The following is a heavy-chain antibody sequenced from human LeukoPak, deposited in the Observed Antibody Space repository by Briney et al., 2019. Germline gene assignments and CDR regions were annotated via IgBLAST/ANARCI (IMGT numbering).Heavy chain of an antibody. J-gene: IGHJ4*02. V-gene: IGHV5-51*01. CDR2: IYPGDSET. D-gene: IGHD2-2*01. CDR3: ARSTTSWYEFDY. Sequence: GESLKISCKGSGYSFTSYWIGWVRQMPGKGLEWMGIIYPGDSETRYSPSFQGQVTISADKSFCTAYLQWSSLKASDTAMYFCARSTTSWYEFDYWGQGTLITVSS. CDR1: GYSFTSYW.